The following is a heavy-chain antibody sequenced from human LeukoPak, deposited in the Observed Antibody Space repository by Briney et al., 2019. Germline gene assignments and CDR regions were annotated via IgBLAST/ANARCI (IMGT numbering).Heavy chain of an antibody. CDR1: GFTFSSYS. CDR3: ARVRLGYKYAEDAFDF. V-gene: IGHV3-48*04. D-gene: IGHD5-12*01. CDR2: ISSSSSTI. Sequence: PGGSLRLSCAASGFTFSSYSMNWVRQAPGKGLEWVSYISSSSSTIYYADSVKGRFTISRDNAKKSLSLQMNSLMPEDTAVYYCARVRLGYKYAEDAFDFWGHGTMVTVSS. J-gene: IGHJ3*01.